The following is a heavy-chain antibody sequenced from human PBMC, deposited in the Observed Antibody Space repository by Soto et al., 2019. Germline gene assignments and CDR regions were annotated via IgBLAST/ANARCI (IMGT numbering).Heavy chain of an antibody. D-gene: IGHD3-16*01. J-gene: IGHJ5*02. CDR2: ISSSSYI. CDR3: ARFGGPALSHNYFDA. Sequence: PGGSLRLSCAASGFTFSSYSMNWVRQAPGKGLEWVSSISSSSYIYYADSVKGRFTISRDKSISTAYLQWSSLKASDSAMYYCARFGGPALSHNYFDAWGQGTLVTVSS. V-gene: IGHV3-21*04. CDR1: GFTFSSYS.